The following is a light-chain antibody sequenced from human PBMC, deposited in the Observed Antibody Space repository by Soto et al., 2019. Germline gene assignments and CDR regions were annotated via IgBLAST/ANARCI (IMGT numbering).Light chain of an antibody. J-gene: IGKJ2*01. CDR2: GAS. CDR3: QQYNNWPPYT. V-gene: IGKV3-15*01. Sequence: EIVMTQSPATRSVSPGERATLSCMASQSVSSNLAWYQQKPGQAPRLLIYGASTRATGIPARFSGSGSGTEFTLTISSLQSEDFAVYYCQQYNNWPPYTFGQGTKLEIK. CDR1: QSVSSN.